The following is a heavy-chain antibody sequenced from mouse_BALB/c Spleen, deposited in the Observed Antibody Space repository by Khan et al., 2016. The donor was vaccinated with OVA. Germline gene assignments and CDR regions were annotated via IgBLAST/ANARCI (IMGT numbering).Heavy chain of an antibody. J-gene: IGHJ1*01. CDR3: ASGGYWYFDV. Sequence: QIQLVQSGPELKKPGETVKISCKASGYTFTNYGMNWVKQAPGKGLKWMGWINTYTGAPTYADDFTGRFAFSLEPSASTAYLQINNLKKEDTATYFCASGGYWYFDVWGAGTTVTVSS. CDR1: GYTFTNYG. V-gene: IGHV9-3-1*01. D-gene: IGHD1-1*02. CDR2: INTYTGAP.